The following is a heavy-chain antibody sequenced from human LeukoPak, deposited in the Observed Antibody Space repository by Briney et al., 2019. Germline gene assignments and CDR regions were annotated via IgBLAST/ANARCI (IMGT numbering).Heavy chain of an antibody. CDR1: GFTFSNYW. D-gene: IGHD6-13*01. Sequence: GGSLRLSCAASGFTFSNYWMSWVRQAPGKGLEWVANIKQDGSEKYYVDSVKGRFTISRDNAKNSLYLQMNSLRGEDTAVYYCAREGSSGYTYYYYMDVWGKGTTVTVSS. CDR2: IKQDGSEK. V-gene: IGHV3-7*01. J-gene: IGHJ6*03. CDR3: AREGSSGYTYYYYMDV.